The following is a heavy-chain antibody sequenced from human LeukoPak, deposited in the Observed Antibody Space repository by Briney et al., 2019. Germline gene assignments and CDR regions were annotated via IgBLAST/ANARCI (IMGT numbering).Heavy chain of an antibody. CDR3: VRGASSGYYFVRYFHH. V-gene: IGHV3-48*02. CDR2: ISSSSNTI. Sequence: GGSLRLSWAASGFTFSSDSMNWVRQGPGKGLEWLSYISSSSNTIKYADSVKGRFTISRDNAKNSLYLQMNRLRDDDTAVYYCVRGASSGYYFVRYFHHWGQGTLVTVSS. J-gene: IGHJ1*01. CDR1: GFTFSSDS. D-gene: IGHD3-22*01.